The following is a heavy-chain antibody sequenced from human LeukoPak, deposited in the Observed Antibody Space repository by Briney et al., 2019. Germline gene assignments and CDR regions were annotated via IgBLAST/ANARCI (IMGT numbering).Heavy chain of an antibody. Sequence: ASVKVSCKASGGTFSSYAISWARQAPGQGLEWMGGIIPIFGTANYAQKFQGRVTITADESPSTAYMELSSLRSEDTAVYYCARDRVGYSYGATFDYWGQGALVTVSS. CDR3: ARDRVGYSYGATFDY. J-gene: IGHJ4*02. CDR2: IIPIFGTA. V-gene: IGHV1-69*13. CDR1: GGTFSSYA. D-gene: IGHD5-18*01.